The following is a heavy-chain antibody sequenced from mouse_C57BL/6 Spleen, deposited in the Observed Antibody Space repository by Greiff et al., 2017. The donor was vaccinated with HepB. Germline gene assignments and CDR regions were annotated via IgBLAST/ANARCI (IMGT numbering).Heavy chain of an antibody. D-gene: IGHD2-3*01. CDR2: IYPGDGDT. CDR3: ARRDDGYYRFAY. V-gene: IGHV1-80*01. CDR1: GYAFSSYW. J-gene: IGHJ3*01. Sequence: VQLQQSGAELVKPGASVKISCKASGYAFSSYWMNWVKQRPGKGLEWIGQIYPGDGDTNYNGKFKGKATLTADKSSSTAYMQLSSLTSEDSAVYFCARRDDGYYRFAYWGQGTLVTVSA.